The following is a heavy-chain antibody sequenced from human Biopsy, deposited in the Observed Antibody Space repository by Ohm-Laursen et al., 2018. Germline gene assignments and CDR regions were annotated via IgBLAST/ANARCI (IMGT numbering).Heavy chain of an antibody. Sequence: GASVKVSCKAPGGTFSSYGVNWVRQAPGQGLERLGGNIPILGTGNYAQKFQDRVTVAADTSTSTATMELRSLRSDDTAVYYCATKLTGYFHHWGQGTLVIVSS. CDR3: ATKLTGYFHH. D-gene: IGHD3-9*01. J-gene: IGHJ1*01. V-gene: IGHV1-69*06. CDR2: NIPILGTG. CDR1: GGTFSSYG.